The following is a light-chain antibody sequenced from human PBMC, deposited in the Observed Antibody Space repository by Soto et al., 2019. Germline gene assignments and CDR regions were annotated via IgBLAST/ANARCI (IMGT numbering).Light chain of an antibody. V-gene: IGLV2-8*01. CDR1: NSDVGTYNY. J-gene: IGLJ2*01. CDR2: EVS. Sequence: QSALAQPPSASGSPGQSVTITCTGTNSDVGTYNYVSWYQQHPGKVPKLILYEVSKRPSGVPDRFSGSRSGNTASLTVSGLQAEDEADYYCSSFAGSPVVFGGGTKLTVL. CDR3: SSFAGSPVV.